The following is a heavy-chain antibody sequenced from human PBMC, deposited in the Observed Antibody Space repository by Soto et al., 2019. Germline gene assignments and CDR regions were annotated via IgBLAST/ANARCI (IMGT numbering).Heavy chain of an antibody. CDR3: ANGGDINNYYYGMDV. Sequence: PGGSLRLSCAASGFTFSSYGMHWVRQAPGKGLEWVAVISYDGSNKYYADSVKGRFTISRDNSKNTLYLQMNSLRAEDTAVYYCANGGDINNYYYGMDVWGQGTTVTVSS. CDR2: ISYDGSNK. J-gene: IGHJ6*02. CDR1: GFTFSSYG. V-gene: IGHV3-30*18. D-gene: IGHD5-12*01.